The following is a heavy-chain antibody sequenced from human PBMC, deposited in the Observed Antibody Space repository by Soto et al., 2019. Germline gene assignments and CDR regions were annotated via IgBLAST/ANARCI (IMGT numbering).Heavy chain of an antibody. D-gene: IGHD2-21*02. V-gene: IGHV1-69*02. CDR3: ARVGVELVVTATYYFDY. CDR1: GGTFSSYT. CDR2: IIPILGIA. J-gene: IGHJ4*02. Sequence: GASVKVSCKASGGTFSSYTISWVRQAPGQGLEWMGRIIPILGIANYAQKFQGRVTITADESTSTAYMELSSLRSEDTAVYYCARVGVELVVTATYYFDYWGQGTLVTVSS.